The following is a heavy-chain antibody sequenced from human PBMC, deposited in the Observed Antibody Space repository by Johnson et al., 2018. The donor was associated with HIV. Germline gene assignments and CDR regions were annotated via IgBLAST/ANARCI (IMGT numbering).Heavy chain of an antibody. CDR3: TTCSRSGAFDI. CDR2: IKSKTDGGTT. J-gene: IGHJ3*02. D-gene: IGHD6-13*01. Sequence: MLLVESGGGLVQPGGSLRLSCAASGFTFSNAWISWVRQAPGKGLEWVGRIKSKTDGGTTDYGAPVKGRVTIPRDDSKNTLYLQMNSLKTEDTAVYYCTTCSRSGAFDIWGQGTMVTVSS. CDR1: GFTFSNAW. V-gene: IGHV3-15*01.